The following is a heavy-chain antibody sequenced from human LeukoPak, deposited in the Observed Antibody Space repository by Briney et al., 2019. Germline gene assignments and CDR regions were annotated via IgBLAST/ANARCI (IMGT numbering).Heavy chain of an antibody. CDR3: ARTEYYDKSGNY. D-gene: IGHD3-16*01. J-gene: IGHJ4*01. CDR1: GGSISSYY. V-gene: IGHV4-4*08. CDR2: IHDSGNT. Sequence: PSKTLSLTCTVSGGSISSYYWSWIRQSPEKGLEWIGHIHDSGNTDYNPSLKGRVTISVDTSRKQFSLTLTSVTAADTAVYYCARTEYYDKSGNYWG.